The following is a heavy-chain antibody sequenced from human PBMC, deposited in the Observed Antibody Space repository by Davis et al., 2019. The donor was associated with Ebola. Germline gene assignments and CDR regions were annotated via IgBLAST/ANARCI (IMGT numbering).Heavy chain of an antibody. D-gene: IGHD2-15*01. J-gene: IGHJ4*02. CDR3: ARGGGGSFLNY. CDR2: ITIRSDST. CDR1: GFTFSSYV. V-gene: IGHV3-23*01. Sequence: GESLKISCEGTGFTFSSYVMSWVRQAPGKGLEWVSAITIRSDSTYYTDSVKGRFTISRDNSKNTVSLQMNSLRAEDTAVYYCARGGGGSFLNYWGQGTLVTVSS.